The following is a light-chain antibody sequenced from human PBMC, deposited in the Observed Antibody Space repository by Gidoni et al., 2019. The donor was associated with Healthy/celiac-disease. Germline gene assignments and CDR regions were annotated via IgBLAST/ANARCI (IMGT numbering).Light chain of an antibody. J-gene: IGKJ5*01. CDR3: QQRSNWPPSVT. Sequence: IVLTQSPATLFLSPGERATLSCRASQSVSSYLAWYQQKPGQAPRLLISDASNRATGIPARFSGSGSGTDFTLTISSLEPEDFAVYYCQQRSNWPPSVTFGQXTRLEIK. CDR2: DAS. CDR1: QSVSSY. V-gene: IGKV3-11*01.